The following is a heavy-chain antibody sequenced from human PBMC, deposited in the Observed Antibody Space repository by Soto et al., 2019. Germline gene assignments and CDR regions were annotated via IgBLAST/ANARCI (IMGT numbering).Heavy chain of an antibody. CDR2: INLDGSEK. Sequence: EVQLVESGGGLVQPGGSLRLSCAASELTFSRYWMSWVRQAPGKGLERVANINLDGSEKNYVDSVKGRFTISRDNAQSSLYLQMNRLRAADTAVYYCARETPDVVSIDYWGQGTLVTVSS. J-gene: IGHJ4*02. CDR1: ELTFSRYW. CDR3: ARETPDVVSIDY. V-gene: IGHV3-7*01. D-gene: IGHD2-15*01.